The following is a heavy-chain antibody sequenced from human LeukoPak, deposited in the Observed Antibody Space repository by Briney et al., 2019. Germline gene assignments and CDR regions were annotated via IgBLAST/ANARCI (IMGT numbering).Heavy chain of an antibody. Sequence: GGSLRLSCAASGFTFSSYSMNWVRQAPGKGLEWVSYISSSSSTIYYADSVMGRFTISRDNAKNSLYLQMNSLRAEDTAVYYCARDIYYDSSGYYGSVYWGQGTLVTVSS. CDR2: ISSSSSTI. D-gene: IGHD3-22*01. CDR1: GFTFSSYS. V-gene: IGHV3-48*04. J-gene: IGHJ4*02. CDR3: ARDIYYDSSGYYGSVY.